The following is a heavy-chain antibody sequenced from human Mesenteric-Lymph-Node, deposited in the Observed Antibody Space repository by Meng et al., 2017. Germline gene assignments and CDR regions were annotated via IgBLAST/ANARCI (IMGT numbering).Heavy chain of an antibody. CDR3: ARGKQDAWELLAY. V-gene: IGHV4-4*02. CDR2: IDDSGST. D-gene: IGHD1-26*01. CDR1: GVSISSNIR. J-gene: IGHJ4*02. Sequence: QVPRQGAGPGLGKPSGTLPLTCGVSGVSISSNIRWTWVRQPPGKGLEWIGDIDDSGSTNYNPSLNSRISISLDKSKNHFSLKVNSVTAADTAVYYCARGKQDAWELLAYWGQGALVTVSS.